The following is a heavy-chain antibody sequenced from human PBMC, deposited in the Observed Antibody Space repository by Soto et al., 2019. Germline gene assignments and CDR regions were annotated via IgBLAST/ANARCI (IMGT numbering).Heavy chain of an antibody. D-gene: IGHD2-2*01. Sequence: GESLKISCKGSGCSFTSYWISWVRQMPGKGLEWMGRIDPSDSYTNYSPSFQGHVTISADKSISTAYLQWSSLKASDTAMYYCARLPGYCSSTSCYVVSGYYYYYGMDVWGQGTTVTVSS. V-gene: IGHV5-10-1*01. CDR3: ARLPGYCSSTSCYVVSGYYYYYGMDV. CDR2: IDPSDSYT. J-gene: IGHJ6*02. CDR1: GCSFTSYW.